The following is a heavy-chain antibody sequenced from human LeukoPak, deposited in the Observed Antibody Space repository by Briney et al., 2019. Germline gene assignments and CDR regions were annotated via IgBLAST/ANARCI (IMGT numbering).Heavy chain of an antibody. Sequence: PSETLSLTCAVYGGSFSGYYWSWIRQPPGKGLEWIGEINHSGSTNYNPSLKSRVTISVDTSKNQFSLKLSSVTAADTAVYYYARGSFGVDRYYYYGMDVWGQGTTVTVSS. CDR3: ARGSFGVDRYYYYGMDV. V-gene: IGHV4-34*01. CDR1: GGSFSGYY. CDR2: INHSGST. J-gene: IGHJ6*02. D-gene: IGHD3-3*01.